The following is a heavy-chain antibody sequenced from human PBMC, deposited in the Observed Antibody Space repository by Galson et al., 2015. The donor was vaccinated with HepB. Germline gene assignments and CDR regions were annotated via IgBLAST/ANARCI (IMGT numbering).Heavy chain of an antibody. CDR1: GGTFSSYA. V-gene: IGHV1-69*13. Sequence: SVKVSCKASGGTFSSYAISWVRQAPGQGLEWMGGIIPIFGTANYAQKFQGRVTITADESTSTAYMELSSLRSEDTAVYYCARDRVLLSYYYYMDVWGKGTTVTVFS. CDR2: IIPIFGTA. CDR3: ARDRVLLSYYYYMDV. J-gene: IGHJ6*03. D-gene: IGHD2-15*01.